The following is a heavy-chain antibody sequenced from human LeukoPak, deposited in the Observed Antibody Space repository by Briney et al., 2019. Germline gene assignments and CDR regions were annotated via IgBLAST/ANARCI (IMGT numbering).Heavy chain of an antibody. J-gene: IGHJ5*02. CDR1: GFTFSDYA. V-gene: IGHV3-30*04. CDR2: ISNDGSSK. Sequence: QSGGSLRLSCAASGFTFSDYAMHWVRQAPGQGLEWVAVISNDGSSKYYADSVKGRFTISRDNSENTLYLQMSSLRAEDTAVYYCAREPLGYCTSAGCPRWFDPRGQGTLVTVSS. D-gene: IGHD2-8*02. CDR3: AREPLGYCTSAGCPRWFDP.